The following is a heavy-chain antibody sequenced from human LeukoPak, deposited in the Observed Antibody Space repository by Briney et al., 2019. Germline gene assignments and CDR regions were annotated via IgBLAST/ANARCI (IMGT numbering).Heavy chain of an antibody. D-gene: IGHD1-26*01. CDR2: IIPILDIA. Sequence: ASVKVSCKASGGTFSSYSISWVRQAPGQGPEWMGRIIPILDIANYAQKFQGRVTITADKSTSTAYMELSSLRSEDTAVYYCARASGSYLDAFDIWGQGTMVTVSS. J-gene: IGHJ3*02. CDR3: ARASGSYLDAFDI. CDR1: GGTFSSYS. V-gene: IGHV1-69*02.